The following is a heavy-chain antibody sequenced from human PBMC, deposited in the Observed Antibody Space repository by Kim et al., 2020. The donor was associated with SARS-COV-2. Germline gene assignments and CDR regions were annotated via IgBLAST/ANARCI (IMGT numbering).Heavy chain of an antibody. CDR3: SRMYRTNWYLVFDV. CDR1: GASIGDYGPYY. V-gene: IGHV4-61*01. CDR2: VYPTGTT. Sequence: SETLSLTCSVSGASIGDYGPYYWTWVRQPPGRGLEWIGNVYPTGTTKYNPSLKNRIAISLDTSENQFSLHLSSVTPADTALSFRSRMYRTNWYLVFDVWG. D-gene: IGHD6-13*01. J-gene: IGHJ3*01.